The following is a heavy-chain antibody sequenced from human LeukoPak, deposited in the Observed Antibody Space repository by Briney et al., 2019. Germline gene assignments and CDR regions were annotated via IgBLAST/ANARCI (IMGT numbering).Heavy chain of an antibody. CDR2: IKQDGSEK. J-gene: IGHJ3*02. CDR1: GFTFSSYW. V-gene: IGHV3-7*01. Sequence: GGSLRLSCAASGFTFSSYWMSWVRQAPGKGLEWVANIKQDGSEKYYVDSVKGRFTISRDNAKNSLYLQMNSLRAEDTAVYYCASRSGSYYKSGAFDIWGQGTMVTVSS. CDR3: ASRSGSYYKSGAFDI. D-gene: IGHD3-10*01.